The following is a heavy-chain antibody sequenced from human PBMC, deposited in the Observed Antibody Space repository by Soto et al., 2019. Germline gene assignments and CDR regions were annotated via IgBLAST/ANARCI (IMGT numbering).Heavy chain of an antibody. D-gene: IGHD3-3*01. CDR3: ARTYYDFWSGYAQYYFDY. J-gene: IGHJ4*02. CDR1: CASISSYY. CDR2: IYYSGST. Sequence: SETLSLTCAVSCASISSYYWSWIRQPPGKGLEWIGYIYYSGSTNYNPSLKSRVTISLDTSKNQFSLKLGSVTAADTAIYYCARTYYDFWSGYAQYYFDYWGQETLVTVSS. V-gene: IGHV4-59*01.